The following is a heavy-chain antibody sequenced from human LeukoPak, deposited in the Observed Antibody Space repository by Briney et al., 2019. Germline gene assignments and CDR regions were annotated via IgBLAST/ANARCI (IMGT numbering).Heavy chain of an antibody. Sequence: PGGSLRLSCAASGFTFDDYGMSWVRQAPGKGLEWVSGLNWNGGSTGYADSVKGRFTISRDNAKNSLYLQMNSLRAEDTAVYYCARGRTLGSYSSSSGASIHFDYWGQGTLVTVSS. CDR1: GFTFDDYG. V-gene: IGHV3-20*04. CDR3: ARGRTLGSYSSSSGASIHFDY. J-gene: IGHJ4*02. D-gene: IGHD6-6*01. CDR2: LNWNGGST.